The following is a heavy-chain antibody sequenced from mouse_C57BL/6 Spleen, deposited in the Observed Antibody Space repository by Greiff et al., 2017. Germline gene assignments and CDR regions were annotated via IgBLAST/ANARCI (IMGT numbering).Heavy chain of an antibody. V-gene: IGHV1-76*01. Sequence: VQLQQSGAELVRPGASVKLSCKASGYTFTDYYINWVKQRPGQGLEWISRIYPGSGNTYYNEKFKGKAKLTAEKSSSTAYMQLSSLTSEDSAVYFYARYYGSSTYYFVYWGQGTTLTVSS. J-gene: IGHJ2*01. CDR3: ARYYGSSTYYFVY. CDR1: GYTFTDYY. D-gene: IGHD1-1*01. CDR2: IYPGSGNT.